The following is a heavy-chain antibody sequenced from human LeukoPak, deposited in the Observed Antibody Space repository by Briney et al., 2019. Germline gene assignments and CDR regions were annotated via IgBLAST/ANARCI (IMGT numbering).Heavy chain of an antibody. Sequence: ASVKASCKASGYTFTGYYMHWVRQAPGQGLEWMGWINPNSGGTNYAQKFQGRVTMTRDTSISTAYMELSRLRSDDTAVYYCARPYYGSGSYWYYYYYGMDVWGQGTTVTVSS. J-gene: IGHJ6*02. CDR2: INPNSGGT. CDR3: ARPYYGSGSYWYYYYYGMDV. V-gene: IGHV1-2*02. CDR1: GYTFTGYY. D-gene: IGHD3-10*01.